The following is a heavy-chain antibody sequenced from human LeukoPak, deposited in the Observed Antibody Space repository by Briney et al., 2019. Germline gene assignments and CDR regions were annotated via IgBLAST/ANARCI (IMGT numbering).Heavy chain of an antibody. V-gene: IGHV4-4*07. D-gene: IGHD5-24*01. CDR1: GGSLSSYY. CDR2: IYTSGST. Sequence: SETLSLTCTVSGGSLSSYYWSWIRQPAGKGLEWIGRIYTSGSTNYNPSLKSRVTMSVDTSKNQFSLKLSSVTAADTAVYYCARVADGYNIGLDAFDIWGQGTMVTVSS. J-gene: IGHJ3*02. CDR3: ARVADGYNIGLDAFDI.